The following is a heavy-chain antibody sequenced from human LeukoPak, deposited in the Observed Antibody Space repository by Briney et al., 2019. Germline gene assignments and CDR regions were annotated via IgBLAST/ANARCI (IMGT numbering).Heavy chain of an antibody. V-gene: IGHV3-7*04. Sequence: GGSLRLSCAASGFTFSSYWMSWVRQAPGKGLEWVANIKEDGSEKYDVDAVKGRFTISRDNAKKSLYLQMNSPRAEDTAVYYCATEGYSDSREFDYWGQGTLVTVSS. J-gene: IGHJ4*02. CDR3: ATEGYSDSREFDY. CDR1: GFTFSSYW. D-gene: IGHD3-22*01. CDR2: IKEDGSEK.